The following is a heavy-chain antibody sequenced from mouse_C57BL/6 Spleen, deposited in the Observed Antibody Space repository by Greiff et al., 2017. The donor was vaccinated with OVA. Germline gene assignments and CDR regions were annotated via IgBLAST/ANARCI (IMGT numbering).Heavy chain of an antibody. CDR3: TRSLITTVVATGFDY. CDR2: IDPETGGT. V-gene: IGHV1-15*01. J-gene: IGHJ2*01. CDR1: GYTFTDYE. D-gene: IGHD1-1*01. Sequence: VKLQESGAELVRPGASVTLSCKASGYTFTDYEMHWVKQTPVHGLEWIGAIDPETGGTAYNQKFKGKAILTADKSSSTAYMELRSLTSEDSAVYYCTRSLITTVVATGFDYWGQGTTLTVSS.